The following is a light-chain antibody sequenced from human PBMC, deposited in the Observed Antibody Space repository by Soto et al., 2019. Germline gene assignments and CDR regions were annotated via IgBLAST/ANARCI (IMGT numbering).Light chain of an antibody. Sequence: DIQMTQSPSTLSASVGDRVTITCRVSQNIDSWLAWYQQKPGKAPKLLIYRASTLESGVPPRFSGSGSGTDFTLTSSSLQPDDVATYYWQQYFTDPCVGQGTKLEIK. CDR1: QNIDSW. CDR2: RAS. J-gene: IGKJ2*01. V-gene: IGKV1-5*03. CDR3: QQYFTDPC.